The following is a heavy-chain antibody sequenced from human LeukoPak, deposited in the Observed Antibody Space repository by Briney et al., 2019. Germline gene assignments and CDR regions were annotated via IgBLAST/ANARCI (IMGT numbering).Heavy chain of an antibody. CDR3: ARGYFSSSGRGMDV. CDR2: IKQDGSEK. J-gene: IGHJ6*02. V-gene: IGHV3-7*01. D-gene: IGHD6-13*01. Sequence: GGSLRHSCEASGFTSNNYWMSSVREAPRKGLEWVANIKQDGSEKSYLDSVKGRFTISRDNAKNALFLQMDSLRAEDTAVYYCARGYFSSSGRGMDVWGQGTTVTVPS. CDR1: GFTSNNYW.